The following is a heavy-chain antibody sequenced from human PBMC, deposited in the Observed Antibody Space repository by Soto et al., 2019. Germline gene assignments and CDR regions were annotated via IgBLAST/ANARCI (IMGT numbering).Heavy chain of an antibody. J-gene: IGHJ4*02. CDR2: ISWDGEK. CDR3: AHRRGYLLTGHYYFVY. V-gene: IGHV2-5*02. Sequence: QITLKESGPTLVKPTQTLTLTCTFSGFSLNTRGVGVDWIRQPPGKALQWLALISWDGEKRYSTSLKSRLTKTKNTSEIHVAPTMTNMDPVDTATYYCAHRRGYLLTGHYYFVYWGQRTLPTVSS. CDR1: GFSLNTRGVG. D-gene: IGHD3-9*01.